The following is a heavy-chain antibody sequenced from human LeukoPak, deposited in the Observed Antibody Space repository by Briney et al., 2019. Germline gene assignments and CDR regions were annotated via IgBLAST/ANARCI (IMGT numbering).Heavy chain of an antibody. J-gene: IGHJ5*02. Sequence: GGTLRLSCAASGFTFSSYGMSWVRQAPGKGLEWVSAISGSGGSAYYADSVKGRFTISRDNSKNTLYLQMNSLRAEDTAVYYCARDPSALSGWFDPWGQGTLVTVSS. CDR1: GFTFSSYG. CDR3: ARDPSALSGWFDP. D-gene: IGHD3-16*02. CDR2: ISGSGGSA. V-gene: IGHV3-23*01.